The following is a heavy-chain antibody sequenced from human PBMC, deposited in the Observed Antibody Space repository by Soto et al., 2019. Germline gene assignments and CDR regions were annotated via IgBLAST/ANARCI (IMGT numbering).Heavy chain of an antibody. V-gene: IGHV1-69*13. D-gene: IGHD4-17*01. Sequence: SVKVSCKASGGTFSSYAISWVRQAPGQGLEWMGGIIPIFGTANYAQKFQGRVTITADESTSTAYMELSSLRSEDTAVYYCARDRREDYGDSYYYGMDVWGQGTTVTVSS. CDR1: GGTFSSYA. CDR3: ARDRREDYGDSYYYGMDV. CDR2: IIPIFGTA. J-gene: IGHJ6*02.